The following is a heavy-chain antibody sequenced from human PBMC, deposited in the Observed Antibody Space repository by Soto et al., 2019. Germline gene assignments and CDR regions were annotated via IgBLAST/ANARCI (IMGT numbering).Heavy chain of an antibody. Sequence: GASVKVSCKASGYTFTNNDVSWVRQATGQGLEWMGWMNPGSGDTGYAQKFQGRVTMITDTSTSTAYMELRSLRSDDTAVYYCARTPYDSSGYYPYYFDYWGQGTLVTVSS. J-gene: IGHJ4*02. D-gene: IGHD3-22*01. V-gene: IGHV1-8*02. CDR3: ARTPYDSSGYYPYYFDY. CDR1: GYTFTNND. CDR2: MNPGSGDT.